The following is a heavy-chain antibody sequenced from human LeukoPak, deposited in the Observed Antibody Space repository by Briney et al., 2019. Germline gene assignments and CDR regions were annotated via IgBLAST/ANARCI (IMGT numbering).Heavy chain of an antibody. Sequence: AASVKVSCKASGYTFTGYYMHWVRQAPGQGLEWMGWINPNSGGTNSAQKFQGRVTMTRDTSISTAYMELSRLRSDDTAVYYCARSSMTTVTTFSYYFDYWGQGTLVTVSS. CDR3: ARSSMTTVTTFSYYFDY. D-gene: IGHD4-17*01. CDR1: GYTFTGYY. CDR2: INPNSGGT. J-gene: IGHJ4*02. V-gene: IGHV1-2*02.